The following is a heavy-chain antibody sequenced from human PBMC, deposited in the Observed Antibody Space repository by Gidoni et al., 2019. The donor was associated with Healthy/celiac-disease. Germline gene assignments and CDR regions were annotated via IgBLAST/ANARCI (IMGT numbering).Heavy chain of an antibody. CDR1: GGSISSSSYY. CDR3: ATQGRRSGWYTNLFPFDI. J-gene: IGHJ3*02. D-gene: IGHD6-19*01. CDR2: IDYSGST. Sequence: QLQLQASGPGLVKPSETLSLTCTVPGGSISSSSYYWGWIRQPPGKGLEWIGSIDYSGSTYYNPSLKSRVTISVDTSKNQFSLKLSSVTAADTAVYYCATQGRRSGWYTNLFPFDIWGQGTMVTVSS. V-gene: IGHV4-39*01.